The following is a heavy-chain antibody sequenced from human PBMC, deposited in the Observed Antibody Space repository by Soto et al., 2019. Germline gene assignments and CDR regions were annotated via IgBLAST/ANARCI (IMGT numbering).Heavy chain of an antibody. D-gene: IGHD3-9*01. CDR3: ARDTYYDILYGMDV. CDR1: GGTFSSYA. CDR2: IIPIFGTA. J-gene: IGHJ6*02. V-gene: IGHV1-69*13. Sequence: GASVKVSCKASGGTFSSYAISWVRQAPGQGLEWMGGIIPIFGTANYAQKFQGRVTITAAESTSTAYMELSSLRSEDTAVYYCARDTYYDILYGMDVWGQGTTVTVSS.